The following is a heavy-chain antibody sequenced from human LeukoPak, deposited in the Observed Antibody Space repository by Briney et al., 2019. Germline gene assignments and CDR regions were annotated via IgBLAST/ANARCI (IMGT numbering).Heavy chain of an antibody. D-gene: IGHD3-3*01. CDR2: MNPNSGNT. V-gene: IGHV1-8*03. Sequence: GASVKVSCKASGYTFTSYDINWVRHVTGQGLEWMGWMNPNSGNTGYAQKFQGRVTITRNTSISTAYMELSSLRSEDTALYYCARASVLEWSLYYYYYYMDVWGKGTTVTVSS. J-gene: IGHJ6*03. CDR3: ARASVLEWSLYYYYYYMDV. CDR1: GYTFTSYD.